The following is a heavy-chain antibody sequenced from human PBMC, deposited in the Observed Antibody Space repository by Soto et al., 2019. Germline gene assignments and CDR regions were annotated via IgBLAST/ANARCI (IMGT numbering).Heavy chain of an antibody. D-gene: IGHD4-17*01. CDR3: ARGATTVTPRGLTFDY. CDR1: GFTFSSYS. J-gene: IGHJ4*02. CDR2: ISSSSSTI. Sequence: GGSLRLSCAASGFTFSSYSMNWVRQAPGKGLEWVSYISSSSSTIYYADSVKGRFTISRDNAKNSLYLQMNSLRAEDTAVYYCARGATTVTPRGLTFDYWGQGTLVTVSS. V-gene: IGHV3-48*01.